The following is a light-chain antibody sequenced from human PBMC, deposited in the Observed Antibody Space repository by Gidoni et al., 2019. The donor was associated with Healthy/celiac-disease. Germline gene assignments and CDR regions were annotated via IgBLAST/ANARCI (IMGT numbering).Light chain of an antibody. CDR2: DAS. CDR3: QQYNSVHT. Sequence: DIQLTQSPSTLSASVGDRVTITCRASQSISSWLAWYQQKPGKAPKLLIYDASSLESGVPSRFSGSGSGTEFTLTISSLQPDDFATYYCQQYNSVHTFGPGTKVDIK. V-gene: IGKV1-5*01. J-gene: IGKJ3*01. CDR1: QSISSW.